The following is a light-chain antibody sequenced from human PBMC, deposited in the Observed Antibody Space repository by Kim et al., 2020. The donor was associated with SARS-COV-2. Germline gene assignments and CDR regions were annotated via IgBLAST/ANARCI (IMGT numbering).Light chain of an antibody. CDR2: AAS. CDR3: QQYHSYPWT. Sequence: AFVGDRVDITGRASQDISNYLAWFQQKPGKAPESLIYAASSLRSGVPSKFSGSGSGTDFTLTINSLQPEDFATYYCQQYHSYPWTFGQGTKVDIK. V-gene: IGKV1-16*02. CDR1: QDISNY. J-gene: IGKJ1*01.